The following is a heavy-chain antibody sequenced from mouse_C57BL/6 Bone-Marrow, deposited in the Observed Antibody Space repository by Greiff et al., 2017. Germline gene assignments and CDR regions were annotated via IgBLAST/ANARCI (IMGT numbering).Heavy chain of an antibody. Sequence: VQLKQSGPVLVKPGASVKMSCKASGYTFTDYYMNWVKQSHGKSLEWIGVINPYNGGPSYNQKFKGEATLTVDKSSSTAYMELNSLTSEDSAVYYCARAYSFAYWGQGTLVTVSA. CDR1: GYTFTDYY. D-gene: IGHD2-10*01. CDR3: ARAYSFAY. J-gene: IGHJ3*01. CDR2: INPYNGGP. V-gene: IGHV1-19*01.